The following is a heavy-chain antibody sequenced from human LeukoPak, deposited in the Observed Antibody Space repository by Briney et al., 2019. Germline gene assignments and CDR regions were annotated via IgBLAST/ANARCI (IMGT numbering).Heavy chain of an antibody. CDR1: GFTFINYG. J-gene: IGHJ4*02. Sequence: GGSLRLSCAASGFTFINYGMNWVRQAPGKGLEWVSGMSDTGGSIYYADSVKGRFSISRDNSKNTLYLQMNSLTAEDTAVYYCARDYNLGQGTLVTVSS. V-gene: IGHV3-23*01. CDR2: MSDTGGSI. CDR3: ARDYN. D-gene: IGHD4-11*01.